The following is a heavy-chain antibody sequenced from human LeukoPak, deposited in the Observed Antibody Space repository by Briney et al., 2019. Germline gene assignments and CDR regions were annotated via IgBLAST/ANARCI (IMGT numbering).Heavy chain of an antibody. J-gene: IGHJ6*02. V-gene: IGHV1-18*01. CDR1: GYTFTSYG. Sequence: GASVKVSCKASGYTFTSYGISWVRQAPRQGLEWMGWISAYNGNTNYAQKLQGRVTMTTDTSTSTAYMELRSLRSDDTAVYYCARDHSSSWYRGYYYYYGMDVWGQGTTVTVSS. CDR2: ISAYNGNT. D-gene: IGHD6-13*01. CDR3: ARDHSSSWYRGYYYYYGMDV.